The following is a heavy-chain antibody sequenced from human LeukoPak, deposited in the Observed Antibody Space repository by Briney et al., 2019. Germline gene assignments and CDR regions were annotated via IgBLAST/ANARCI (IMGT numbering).Heavy chain of an antibody. CDR3: ARVGDSGSPDY. V-gene: IGHV4-61*01. CDR1: GYSISSGYY. Sequence: RASETLSLTCTVSGYSISSGYYWSWIRQPPGKGLEWIGYIYYSGSTNYNPSLKSRVTISVDTSKNQFSLKLSSVTAADTAVYYCARVGDSGSPDYWGQGTLVTVSS. D-gene: IGHD3-22*01. J-gene: IGHJ4*02. CDR2: IYYSGST.